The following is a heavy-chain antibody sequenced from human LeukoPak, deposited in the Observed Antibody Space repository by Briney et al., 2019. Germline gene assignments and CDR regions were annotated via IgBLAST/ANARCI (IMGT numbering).Heavy chain of an antibody. Sequence: ASVKVSCKASGYTFVNYGISWVRQAPGQGLERMGWISAYNGNTNYAQKFQGRVTITTDTSTSTAYMELRSLRSDDTAVYYCARDESYGDYNNWFDPWGQGTLVTVS. J-gene: IGHJ5*02. D-gene: IGHD4-17*01. CDR3: ARDESYGDYNNWFDP. CDR1: GYTFVNYG. CDR2: ISAYNGNT. V-gene: IGHV1-18*01.